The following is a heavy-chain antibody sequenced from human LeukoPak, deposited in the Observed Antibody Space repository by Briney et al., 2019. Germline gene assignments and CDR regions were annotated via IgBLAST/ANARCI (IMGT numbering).Heavy chain of an antibody. CDR1: GYTFTNYY. CDR3: ARLSIVGAPAY. V-gene: IGHV1-46*01. D-gene: IGHD1-26*01. CDR2: INPSGGIT. Sequence: ASVKVSCKASGYTFTNYYIYWVRQAPGQGLEWMGIINPSGGITSYAQKFQGRVTMTRDTSTSTVYMELSSLRSEDTAVYYCARLSIVGAPAYWGQGTLVTVSS. J-gene: IGHJ4*02.